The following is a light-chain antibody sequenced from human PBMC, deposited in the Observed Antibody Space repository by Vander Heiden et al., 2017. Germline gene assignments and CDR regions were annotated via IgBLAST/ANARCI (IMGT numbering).Light chain of an antibody. CDR2: HAS. V-gene: IGKV3D-20*01. CDR1: RTVNIHS. Sequence: IVLTHSPASLSSPPGQRATLSCAASRTVNIHSVPWSRQTPPLARPLLIHHASTRASGIPDRFSDSGSATAFPLPIRRLALADFRVKSCQQDGSSPRTFGQGTKLEIK. CDR3: QQDGSSPRT. J-gene: IGKJ1*01.